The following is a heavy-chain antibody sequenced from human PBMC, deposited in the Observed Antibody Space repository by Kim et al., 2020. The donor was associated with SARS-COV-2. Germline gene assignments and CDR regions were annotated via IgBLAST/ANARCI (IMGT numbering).Heavy chain of an antibody. CDR2: VNNGGNA. D-gene: IGHD6-25*01. V-gene: IGHV3-23*01. CDR3: AKDHGSSGWPTFDY. J-gene: IGHJ4*02. Sequence: GGSLRLSCSASGFIFGNYAMSWVRQAPGKGPEWVASVNNGGNAYYGDSAKGRFTFSRDNAKNTLDLQMNNLRAEDTALYYCAKDHGSSGWPTFDYWGQGTQVTVSS. CDR1: GFIFGNYA.